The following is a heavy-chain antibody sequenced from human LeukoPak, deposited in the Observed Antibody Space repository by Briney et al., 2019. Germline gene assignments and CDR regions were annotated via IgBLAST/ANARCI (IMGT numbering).Heavy chain of an antibody. CDR3: ARSAQYQLLSRGKGYSYGGYYYYYYYMDV. V-gene: IGHV4-4*07. D-gene: IGHD2-2*01. CDR1: GGSISSYY. CDR2: IYTSGST. Sequence: TSETLSLTCTVSGGSISSYYWSWIRQPAGKGLEWIGRIYTSGSTNYNPSLKSRVTMSVDTSKNQFSLKLSSVTAADTAVYYCARSAQYQLLSRGKGYSYGGYYYYYYYMDVWGKGTTVTVSS. J-gene: IGHJ6*03.